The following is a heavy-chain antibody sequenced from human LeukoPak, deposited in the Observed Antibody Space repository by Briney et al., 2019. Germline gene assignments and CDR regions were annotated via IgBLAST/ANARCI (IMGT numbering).Heavy chain of an antibody. V-gene: IGHV4-39*01. J-gene: IGHJ5*02. CDR2: SYYYGST. CDR3: ARQGAGRPRYYDFWSGNWFDP. D-gene: IGHD3-3*01. CDR1: DGSISISSYY. Sequence: PSETLFLTCTFSDGSISISSYYWGWIREPPGKGLEWICSSYYYGSTYYNPSLKSRLTISVDPSKNQFSLKLSSVTAADTAVYYCARQGAGRPRYYDFWSGNWFDPWGQGTLVTVSS.